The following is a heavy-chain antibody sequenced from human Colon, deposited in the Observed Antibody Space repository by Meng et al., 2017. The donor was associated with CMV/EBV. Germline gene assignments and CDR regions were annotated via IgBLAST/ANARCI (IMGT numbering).Heavy chain of an antibody. V-gene: IGHV3-66*02. CDR1: GISVTGKS. CDR2: MYSGGST. Sequence: LGFSCSVSGISVTGKSMEWVRQAPGMGLEWSGVMYSGGSTNYAESVKGRFTLSRDNFKNTLYLQMNSLTAGDTAVYFCAREFFLDHWGQGTLVTVSS. J-gene: IGHJ4*02. D-gene: IGHD3-10*01. CDR3: AREFFLDH.